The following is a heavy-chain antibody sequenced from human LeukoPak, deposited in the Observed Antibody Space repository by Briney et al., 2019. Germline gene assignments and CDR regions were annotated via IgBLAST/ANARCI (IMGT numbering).Heavy chain of an antibody. CDR1: GGSISSSNYY. Sequence: SETLSLTCIVSGGSISSSNYYWGWIRQPPGKGLEWIGSMYYSGSTYYNPSLKSRVTISVDTSKNQFSLKLSSVTAADTAVYYCARDWRLGVLHAFDIWGQGTMVTVSS. D-gene: IGHD3-16*01. J-gene: IGHJ3*02. V-gene: IGHV4-39*07. CDR2: MYYSGST. CDR3: ARDWRLGVLHAFDI.